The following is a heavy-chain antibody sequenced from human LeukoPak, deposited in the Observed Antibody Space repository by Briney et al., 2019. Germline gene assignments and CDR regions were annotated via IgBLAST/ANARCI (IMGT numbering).Heavy chain of an antibody. V-gene: IGHV6-1*01. CDR1: GDSVSSNSGA. Sequence: SQTLSLTCAISGDSVSSNSGAWNWIRQPPSRGLEWLGRTYYRSKWYNDYAVSVKSRITINPDTSKNQFSLQLNSVTPEDTAVYYCASSYYAGNSLDDWGQGTLVTVSS. CDR2: TYYRSKWYN. J-gene: IGHJ4*02. D-gene: IGHD4-23*01. CDR3: ASSYYAGNSLDD.